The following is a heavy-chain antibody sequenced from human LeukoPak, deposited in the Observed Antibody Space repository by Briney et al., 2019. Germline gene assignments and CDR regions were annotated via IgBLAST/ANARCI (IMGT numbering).Heavy chain of an antibody. CDR1: GYTFTNYY. Sequence: AASVKVSCKASGYTFTNYYMHWVRQAPRQGLEWMGTINPSGGSTSYAQKFQGRVTMTRDTSTSTVYMELSSLRSEDTAVYYCAILRGAFDYWGQGALVTVSS. D-gene: IGHD4/OR15-4a*01. V-gene: IGHV1-46*01. J-gene: IGHJ4*02. CDR2: INPSGGST. CDR3: AILRGAFDY.